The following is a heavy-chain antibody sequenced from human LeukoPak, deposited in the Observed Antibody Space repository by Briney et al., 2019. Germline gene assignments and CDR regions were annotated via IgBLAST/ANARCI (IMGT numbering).Heavy chain of an antibody. Sequence: PGGSLRLSCAASGFTFSSHEMNWVRQAPGKGREWVSFISSSGSSIYYADAVKGRFSISRDNAKNSLFLQMNSLRAEDTAVYYCARDRGLRLEKHYYYYMDVWGKGTTVTVSS. D-gene: IGHD3-16*01. CDR1: GFTFSSHE. CDR2: ISSSGSSI. CDR3: ARDRGLRLEKHYYYYMDV. V-gene: IGHV3-48*03. J-gene: IGHJ6*03.